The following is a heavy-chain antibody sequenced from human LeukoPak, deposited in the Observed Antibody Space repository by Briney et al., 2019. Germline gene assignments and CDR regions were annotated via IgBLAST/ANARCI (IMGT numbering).Heavy chain of an antibody. Sequence: GRSLRLSCAASGFTFDDYAMHWVRQAPGKGLEWVSGINWNSVRIVYADSVKGRFTISRDNTKNSLYLQMNSLRAEDTALYYCAKDMGDFWTGYPMDVWGKGTTVTVSS. J-gene: IGHJ6*03. CDR2: INWNSVRI. CDR3: AKDMGDFWTGYPMDV. D-gene: IGHD3/OR15-3a*01. CDR1: GFTFDDYA. V-gene: IGHV3-9*01.